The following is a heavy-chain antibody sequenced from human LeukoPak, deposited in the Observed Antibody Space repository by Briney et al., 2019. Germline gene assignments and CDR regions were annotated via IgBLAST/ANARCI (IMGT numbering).Heavy chain of an antibody. V-gene: IGHV3-48*03. CDR2: ISSSGSTI. Sequence: GSLRLSCAASGFTFSSYEMNWVRQAPGKGLEWVSYISSSGSTIYYADSVKGRFTISRDNAKNSLYLQMNSLRAEDTAVYYCARDFFKGYCSGGSCPRRPNWYFDLWGRGTLVTVSS. CDR1: GFTFSSYE. CDR3: ARDFFKGYCSGGSCPRRPNWYFDL. D-gene: IGHD2-15*01. J-gene: IGHJ2*01.